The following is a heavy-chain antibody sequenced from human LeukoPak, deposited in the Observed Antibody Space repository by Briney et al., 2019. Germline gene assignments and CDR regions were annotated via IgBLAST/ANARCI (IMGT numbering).Heavy chain of an antibody. V-gene: IGHV3-23*01. CDR1: GFTFSSYG. CDR3: ARVRDYYDSRGYYFEYFDH. Sequence: PGGSLRLSCAASGFTFSSYGMSWVRLAPGKGLEWVSAISGGGGTTYYADSVKGRFTISRDNSKNTLYLQMNSLRAEDTAVYYCARVRDYYDSRGYYFEYFDHWGQGTLVTVSS. CDR2: ISGGGGTT. J-gene: IGHJ1*01. D-gene: IGHD3-22*01.